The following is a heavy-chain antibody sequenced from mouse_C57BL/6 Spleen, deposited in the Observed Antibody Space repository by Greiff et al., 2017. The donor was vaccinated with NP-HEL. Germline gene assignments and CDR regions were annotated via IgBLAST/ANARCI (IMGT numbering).Heavy chain of an antibody. D-gene: IGHD4-1*01. CDR2: ISSGSSTI. Sequence: EVKLVESGGGLVKPGGSLKLSCAASGFTFSDYGMHWVRQAPEKGLEWVAYISSGSSTIYYADTVKGRFTISRDNAKNTLFLQMTSLRSEDTAMYYCATNWVTSFDYWGQGTTLTVSS. J-gene: IGHJ2*01. CDR3: ATNWVTSFDY. CDR1: GFTFSDYG. V-gene: IGHV5-17*01.